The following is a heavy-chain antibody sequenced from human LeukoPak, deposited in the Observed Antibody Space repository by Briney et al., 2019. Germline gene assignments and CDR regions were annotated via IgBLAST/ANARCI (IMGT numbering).Heavy chain of an antibody. CDR3: ARGRYSSGWYPDYFDY. CDR2: ITSTSNTV. V-gene: IGHV3-48*04. D-gene: IGHD6-19*01. Sequence: PGGSLRLSCSVSGFPFSIYNMNWVRQAPGKGLEWVSYITSTSNTVYYADSVRGRFTISRDNANNSLYLQMNSLRAEDTAVYYCARGRYSSGWYPDYFDYWGQGTLVTVSS. J-gene: IGHJ4*02. CDR1: GFPFSIYN.